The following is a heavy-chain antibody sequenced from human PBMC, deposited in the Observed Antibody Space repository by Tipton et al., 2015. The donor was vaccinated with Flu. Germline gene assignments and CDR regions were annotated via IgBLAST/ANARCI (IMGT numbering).Heavy chain of an antibody. CDR2: ISWNSGSI. V-gene: IGHV3-9*01. Sequence: SLRLSCAASGFTFDDYAMHWVRQAPGKGLEWVSGISWNSGSIGYADSVKGRFTISRDNAKNSLYLQMNSLRAEDTALYYCAKDLAARPRANFDYWGQGTLDNESS. CDR1: GFTFDDYA. CDR3: AKDLAARPRANFDY. J-gene: IGHJ4*02. D-gene: IGHD6-6*01.